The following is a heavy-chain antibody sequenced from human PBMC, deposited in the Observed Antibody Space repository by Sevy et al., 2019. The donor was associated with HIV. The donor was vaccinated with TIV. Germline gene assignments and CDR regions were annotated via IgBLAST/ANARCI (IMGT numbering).Heavy chain of an antibody. J-gene: IGHJ4*02. CDR2: ISYSGST. V-gene: IGHV4-59*01. Sequence: SETLSLTCTVSGGSISSFYWNWIRQSPGKGLGWIGYISYSGSTNYNPSLKSRVTISVDTSKNQFSLKLSSVTAADTAVYYCARGIFSYGYWREFDYWGQGNLVTVSS. CDR3: ARGIFSYGYWREFDY. CDR1: GGSISSFY. D-gene: IGHD5-18*01.